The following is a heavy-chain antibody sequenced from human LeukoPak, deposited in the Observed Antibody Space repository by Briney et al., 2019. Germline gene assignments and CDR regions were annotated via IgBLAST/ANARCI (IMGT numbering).Heavy chain of an antibody. J-gene: IGHJ6*03. CDR1: GFTFSSYA. D-gene: IGHD1-26*01. V-gene: IGHV3-23*01. CDR2: ISHSGGST. CDR3: ARAGGIYYYYYYVDV. Sequence: GGSLRLSCAASGFTFSSYAMSWVRQAPGKGLEWVSAISHSGGSTYYADSVKGRFTISRDNSKNTLYLQMNSLRAEDTAVYYCARAGGIYYYYYYVDVWGKGTTVTVSS.